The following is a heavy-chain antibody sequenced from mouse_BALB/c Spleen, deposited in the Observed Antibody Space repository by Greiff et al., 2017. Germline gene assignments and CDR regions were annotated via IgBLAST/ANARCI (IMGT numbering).Heavy chain of an antibody. CDR3: ARHAADSGNPARYFDG. J-gene: IGHJ1*01. Sequence: VQLQQSGAELVKPGASVKLSCTASGYTFTEYIIHWVKQRPGQGLEWIGWIYPGSGSIKYNEKFKGKATLTADKSSSTFYMELRRMTSEDSAVYFCARHAADSGNPARYFDGWGAGTTVTVSS. CDR2: IYPGSGSI. D-gene: IGHD2-1*01. V-gene: IGHV1-62-2*01. CDR1: GYTFTEYI.